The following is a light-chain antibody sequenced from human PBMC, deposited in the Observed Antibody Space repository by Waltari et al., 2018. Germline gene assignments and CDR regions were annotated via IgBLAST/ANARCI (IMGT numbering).Light chain of an antibody. V-gene: IGKV4-1*01. CDR3: QQYHTPPLT. J-gene: IGKJ2*01. Sequence: DIVMTQSPAALAVSLGERATINCRSTQSVLFNSNNNNYLSWYQQKTRQPPKLLIYWASTRESGVPDRFSGSGSATDFTLTISSLPAEDVAVYYCQQYHTPPLTFGQGTKVEIK. CDR2: WAS. CDR1: QSVLFNSNNNNY.